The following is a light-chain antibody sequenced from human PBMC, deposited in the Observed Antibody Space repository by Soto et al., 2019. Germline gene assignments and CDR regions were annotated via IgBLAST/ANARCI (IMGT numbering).Light chain of an antibody. CDR2: DVN. J-gene: IGLJ1*01. Sequence: QSALTQPRSVSGCPGQSVRISCTGTDAKIGFYNFVSWYQQHPDKAPHLVIYDVNKRPSGVPDRFSGSKSGKTASLTISGLQADDEADYFCCSYAGTYTYVFGTGTKVTVL. CDR1: DAKIGFYNF. V-gene: IGLV2-11*01. CDR3: CSYAGTYTYV.